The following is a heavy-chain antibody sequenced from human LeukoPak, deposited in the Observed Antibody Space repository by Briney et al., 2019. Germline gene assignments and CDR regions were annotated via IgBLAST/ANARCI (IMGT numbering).Heavy chain of an antibody. V-gene: IGHV3-23*01. CDR1: LFTFSNHA. Sequence: SGGSLRLSCAAPLFTFSNHARSWVRQAPGKGLEWVSSISGSGGSTYYADSVKGRFTFSRDNSKQTLYPQMNSLRAEDWAVYYCAKDDYSSGYDSNYNWSVPCRQGTLVTVSS. CDR3: AKDDYSSGYDSNYNWSVP. CDR2: ISGSGGST. D-gene: IGHD3-22*01. J-gene: IGHJ5*02.